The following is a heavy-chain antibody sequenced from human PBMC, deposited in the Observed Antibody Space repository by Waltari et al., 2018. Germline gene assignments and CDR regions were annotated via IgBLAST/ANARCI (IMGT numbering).Heavy chain of an antibody. CDR3: ARGADGFDY. J-gene: IGHJ4*02. CDR1: GGSTSSYY. CDR2: IYYIGST. V-gene: IGHV4-59*01. Sequence: QVQLQASGPGLVKPSETLSLTCTVSGGSTSSYYWSWIRQPPGKGLEWIGYIYYIGSTNYHPSLKSRVTISVDTSKNQFSLKLSSVTAADTAVYYCARGADGFDYWGQGTLVTISS.